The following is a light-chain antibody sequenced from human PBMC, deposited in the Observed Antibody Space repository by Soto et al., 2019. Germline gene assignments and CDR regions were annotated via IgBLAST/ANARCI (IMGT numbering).Light chain of an antibody. CDR2: EVS. Sequence: QSVLTQPASVSGSPGQSITISCTGTSSDVGAYNYVSWYQQHPGKAPKVMAYEVSNRPSGVSDRFSGSKSGNTASLTISGLQAEDEADYYCSSYTSSSTLVFGTGTKLTVL. CDR1: SSDVGAYNY. V-gene: IGLV2-14*01. J-gene: IGLJ1*01. CDR3: SSYTSSSTLV.